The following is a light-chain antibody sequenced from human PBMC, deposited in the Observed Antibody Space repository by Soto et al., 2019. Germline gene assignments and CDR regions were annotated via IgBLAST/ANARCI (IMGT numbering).Light chain of an antibody. CDR3: QQYGSSPLT. V-gene: IGKV3-20*01. CDR1: QSVRSNY. J-gene: IGKJ1*01. Sequence: EFVLTQSPGTLSLSPGERATLSCRASQSVRSNYLAWYQQKPGQAPRLLIYGASARATGIPDRFSGSGSGTDFTLTLSGLEXEDFAVYYCQQYGSSPLTFDQGTKVDIK. CDR2: GAS.